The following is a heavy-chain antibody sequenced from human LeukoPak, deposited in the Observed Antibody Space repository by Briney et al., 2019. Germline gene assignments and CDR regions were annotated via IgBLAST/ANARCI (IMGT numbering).Heavy chain of an antibody. CDR2: IIPIFGTA. D-gene: IGHD3-3*01. J-gene: IGHJ3*02. CDR1: GGTFSSYA. Sequence: SVKVSCKASGGTFSSYAISWVRQAPGQGLEWMGRIIPIFGTANYAQKFQGRVTITTDESTSTAYMELSSLRPEDTAVYYCARTYYDFWSGPRDHAFDIWGQGTMVTVSS. V-gene: IGHV1-69*05. CDR3: ARTYYDFWSGPRDHAFDI.